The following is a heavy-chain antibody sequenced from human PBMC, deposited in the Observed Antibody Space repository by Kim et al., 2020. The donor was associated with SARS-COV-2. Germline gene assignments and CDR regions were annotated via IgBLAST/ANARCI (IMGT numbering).Heavy chain of an antibody. CDR3: ARVSLYVDTAMVTIVWFDP. D-gene: IGHD5-18*01. Sequence: SETLSLTCAVSGGSISSSNWWSWVRQPPGKGLEWIGEIYHSGSTNYNPSLKSRVTISVDKSKNQFSLKLSSVTAADTAVYYCARVSLYVDTAMVTIVWFDPWGQGTLVTVSS. CDR1: GGSISSSNW. V-gene: IGHV4-4*02. CDR2: IYHSGST. J-gene: IGHJ5*02.